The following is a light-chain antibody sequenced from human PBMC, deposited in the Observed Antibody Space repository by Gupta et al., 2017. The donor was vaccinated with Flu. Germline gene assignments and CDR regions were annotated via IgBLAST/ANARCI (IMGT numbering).Light chain of an antibody. CDR3: SSYTSSSSPYV. CDR1: SSDVGGYNF. Sequence: QSALTQPVSVSGSPGQSITISCTGTSSDVGGYNFVSWYQQHPGKAPKLMIYTVSNRPSGVSDRFSGSKSGNTASLTISGLQGEDEADYYCSSYTSSSSPYVFGTGTKVTVL. CDR2: TVS. J-gene: IGLJ1*01. V-gene: IGLV2-14*01.